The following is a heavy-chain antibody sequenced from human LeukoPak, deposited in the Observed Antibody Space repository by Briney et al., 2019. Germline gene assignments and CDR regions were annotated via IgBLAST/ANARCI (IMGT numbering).Heavy chain of an antibody. CDR2: ISTRGDNT. V-gene: IGHV3-23*01. CDR3: ATSLLDVYLGAY. J-gene: IGHJ4*02. CDR1: GLTFSDYA. Sequence: AGGSLRLSCTTFGLTFSDYAMRWVRQAPGEGLEWVPSISTRGDNTDYADSVRGRFTISRDDSKNTLYLQMNSLRPDDTAVYYCATSLLDVYLGAYWGQGTLVTVSS. D-gene: IGHD3-16*01.